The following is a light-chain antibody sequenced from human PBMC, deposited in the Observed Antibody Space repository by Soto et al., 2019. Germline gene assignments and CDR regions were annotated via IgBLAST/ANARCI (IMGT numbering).Light chain of an antibody. CDR1: QSVSNNY. CDR3: QQYGSSVT. V-gene: IGKV3-20*01. J-gene: IGKJ1*01. CDR2: GAS. Sequence: EIMLTQSPGTLSLSPGERATLSCRASQSVSNNYLAWYQQKPGQAPRLLIYGASNRATGIPDRFSGSGSGTDFTLTISRLEPEDFAVYYCQQYGSSVTFGQGTKVDIK.